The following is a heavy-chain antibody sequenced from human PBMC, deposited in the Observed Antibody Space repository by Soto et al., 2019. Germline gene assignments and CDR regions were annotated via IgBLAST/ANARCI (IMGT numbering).Heavy chain of an antibody. Sequence: QLQLQESGSGLVRPSQTLSLTCAVSGGSISSGGYSWNWIRQPPGKGLEWIGYIYHSGSTLYNPSLKSRVTRSGDKSKTQCSLKPSSVTAADTAVYYCARDQLEGNWFDPWGQGTLVTVSS. D-gene: IGHD1-1*01. CDR3: ARDQLEGNWFDP. CDR1: GGSISSGGYS. J-gene: IGHJ5*02. CDR2: IYHSGST. V-gene: IGHV4-30-2*01.